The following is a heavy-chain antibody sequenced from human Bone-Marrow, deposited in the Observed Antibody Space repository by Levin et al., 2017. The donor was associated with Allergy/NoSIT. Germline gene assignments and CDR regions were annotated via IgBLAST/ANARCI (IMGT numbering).Heavy chain of an antibody. J-gene: IGHJ6*03. CDR3: ARGSPVQGELGYDYYFMDV. CDR2: IIPMFDTT. CDR1: GGTFDTYS. D-gene: IGHD3-10*01. V-gene: IGHV1-69*13. Sequence: GASVKVSCRASGGTFDTYSITWLRQAPGHGLEWMGAIIPMFDTTDYAQDFQGRVTITADESTSTAYMELSSLKSDDTAVYYCARGSPVQGELGYDYYFMDVWGKGTTVTVSS.